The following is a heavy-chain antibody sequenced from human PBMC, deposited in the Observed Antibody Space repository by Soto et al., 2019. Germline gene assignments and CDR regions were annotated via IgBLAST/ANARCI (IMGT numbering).Heavy chain of an antibody. CDR3: ARGGTMALDY. Sequence: EVQLVESGGGLVQPGGSLRLSCAASGFTVSSNHMSWVRQAPGKGLEWVSVIYSGGSTYYADSVKGRFTISRDSSKNTLYLHMNSLRAGDTAVYYCARGGTMALDYWGQGTLVTVSS. CDR1: GFTVSSNH. J-gene: IGHJ4*02. D-gene: IGHD3-10*01. CDR2: IYSGGST. V-gene: IGHV3-66*01.